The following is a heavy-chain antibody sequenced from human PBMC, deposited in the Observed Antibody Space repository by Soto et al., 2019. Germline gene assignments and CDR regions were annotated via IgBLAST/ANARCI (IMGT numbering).Heavy chain of an antibody. J-gene: IGHJ4*02. CDR1: GFSFSSHS. V-gene: IGHV3-23*01. CDR3: AKESGPFWSGYLYYFDY. CDR2: ISGSGDST. Sequence: PGGSLRLSCAASGFSFSSHSMKWVRQAPGKGLEWVSYISGSGDSTFYVDSVKGRFTISRDNFNNTLYLQMNSLRAEDTAVYYCAKESGPFWSGYLYYFDYWGQGT. D-gene: IGHD3-3*01.